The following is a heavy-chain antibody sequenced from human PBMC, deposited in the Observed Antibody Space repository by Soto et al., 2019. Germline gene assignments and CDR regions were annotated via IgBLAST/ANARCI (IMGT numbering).Heavy chain of an antibody. CDR3: ARDPLSSFAMDV. Sequence: SVKVSCKASGYTFSSYAISCVRQAPGKGLEWMGKIIPTFGRTNYAQKFQGRLTISADDSTSTAYMELSSLLSEDTAVYYCARDPLSSFAMDVWGQGTTVTVSS. J-gene: IGHJ6*02. D-gene: IGHD3-10*02. CDR2: IIPTFGRT. CDR1: GYTFSSYA. V-gene: IGHV1-69*13.